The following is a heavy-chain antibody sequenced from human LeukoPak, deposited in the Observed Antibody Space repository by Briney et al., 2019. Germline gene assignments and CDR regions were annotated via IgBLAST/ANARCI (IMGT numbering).Heavy chain of an antibody. V-gene: IGHV4-59*01. J-gene: IGHJ6*03. Sequence: PSETLSLTCTVSGGSISSYYWSWIRQPPGKGLEWIGYIYYSGSTNYNPSLKSRVTISVDTSKNQLSLKLSSVTAADTAVYYCARLSSGWYDYYYYMDVWGKGTTVTISS. CDR2: IYYSGST. D-gene: IGHD6-19*01. CDR3: ARLSSGWYDYYYYMDV. CDR1: GGSISSYY.